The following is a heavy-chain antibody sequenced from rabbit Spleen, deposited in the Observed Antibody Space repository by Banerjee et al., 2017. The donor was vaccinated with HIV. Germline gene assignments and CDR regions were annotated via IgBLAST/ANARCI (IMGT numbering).Heavy chain of an antibody. CDR1: GFSFSNSYY. D-gene: IGHD8-1*01. J-gene: IGHJ3*01. CDR2: IYGGSGGST. Sequence: EQLVESGGGLVKPEGSLKLSCTASGFSFSNSYYMCWVRQAPGKGLECIACIYGGSGGSTWYASWAKGRFTISKTSSTTVTLQLTSLTAADTATYFCARDGAGGSYFALWGQGTLVTVS. V-gene: IGHV1S45*01. CDR3: ARDGAGGSYFAL.